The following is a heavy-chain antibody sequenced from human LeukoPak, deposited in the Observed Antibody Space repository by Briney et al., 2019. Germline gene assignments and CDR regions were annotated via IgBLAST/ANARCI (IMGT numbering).Heavy chain of an antibody. CDR3: ARPYYYGSGSYYDY. CDR2: IYSGGST. D-gene: IGHD3-10*01. Sequence: PGGSLRLSCAASGFTVSSNYMSWVRQAPGKGLEWVSVIYSGGSTYYADSVKGRFTISRDNSKNRLYLQMNSLRAEDTAVYYCARPYYYGSGSYYDYWGQGTLVTVSS. CDR1: GFTVSSNY. J-gene: IGHJ4*02. V-gene: IGHV3-53*01.